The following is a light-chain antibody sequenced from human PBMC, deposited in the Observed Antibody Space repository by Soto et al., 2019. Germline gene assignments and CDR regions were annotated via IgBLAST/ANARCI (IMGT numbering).Light chain of an antibody. CDR3: QQCDSYPLT. J-gene: IGKJ1*01. CDR1: QSISNW. CDR2: KAS. V-gene: IGKV1-5*03. Sequence: DIQMTQSPSTLSASVGDRVTITCRASQSISNWLAWYQQKPGKAPNLLIYKASSLESGVPSRFSGSGSGTEFTLTISSLQPDDFATYYCQQCDSYPLTFGQGTKVEIK.